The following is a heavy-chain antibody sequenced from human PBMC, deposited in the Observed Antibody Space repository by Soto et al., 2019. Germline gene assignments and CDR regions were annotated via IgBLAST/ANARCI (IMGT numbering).Heavy chain of an antibody. CDR3: AKDRASTGDRPRFDP. J-gene: IGHJ5*02. D-gene: IGHD4-4*01. CDR1: GFTFSSYA. V-gene: IGHV3-23*01. CDR2: ISGSGRDT. Sequence: LRLSCAVSGFTFSSYALSWVRQPPGKGLEWVSSISGSGRDTYYADSVKGRFSISKDNSKNTLYLQMNGLRIEDTAVYYCAKDRASTGDRPRFDPWGQGTLVTVSS.